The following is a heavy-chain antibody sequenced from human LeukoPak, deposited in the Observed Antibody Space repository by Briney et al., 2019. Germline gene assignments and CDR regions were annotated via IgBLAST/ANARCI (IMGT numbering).Heavy chain of an antibody. J-gene: IGHJ6*02. D-gene: IGHD7-27*01. V-gene: IGHV3-23*01. Sequence: GGSLRLSCAASGFTFSSYAMSWVRQAPGKGLEWVSAISGSGGSTYYADSVKGRFTISRDNSKNTLYLQMNGLRAEDTAVYYCAKERLGNMNYYYYGMDVWGQGTTVTVSS. CDR3: AKERLGNMNYYYYGMDV. CDR2: ISGSGGST. CDR1: GFTFSSYA.